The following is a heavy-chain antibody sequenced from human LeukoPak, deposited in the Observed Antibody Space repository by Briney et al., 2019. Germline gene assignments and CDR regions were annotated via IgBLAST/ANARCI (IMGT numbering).Heavy chain of an antibody. D-gene: IGHD3-22*01. CDR1: GYTFTGYY. J-gene: IGHJ4*02. CDR2: INPNRGGGT. V-gene: IGHV1-2*02. Sequence: ASVKVSCKASGYTFTGYYIHWVRQAPGQGLEWMGWINPNRGGGTNYAQKFKGRVTMTRDTSISTAYMELNRLRSDDTAVYYCARVPRKILGSSGYYFDYWGQGTLVTVSS. CDR3: ARVPRKILGSSGYYFDY.